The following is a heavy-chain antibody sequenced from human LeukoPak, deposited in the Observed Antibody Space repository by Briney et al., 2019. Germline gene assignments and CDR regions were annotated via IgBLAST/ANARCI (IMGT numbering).Heavy chain of an antibody. Sequence: PGGSLRLSCAASGFTFSSYAMSWVRQAPGKGLEWVSGISGSGGSTYYADSVKGRFTISRDNAKNSLYLQMNSLRAEDTAVYYCARDYLRPGVLLVDSSGYFYWGQGTLVTVSS. V-gene: IGHV3-23*01. D-gene: IGHD3-22*01. J-gene: IGHJ4*02. CDR1: GFTFSSYA. CDR2: ISGSGGST. CDR3: ARDYLRPGVLLVDSSGYFY.